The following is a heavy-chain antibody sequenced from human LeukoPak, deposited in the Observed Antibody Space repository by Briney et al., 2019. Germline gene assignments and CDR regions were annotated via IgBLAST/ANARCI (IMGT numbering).Heavy chain of an antibody. CDR2: IRGSGGST. Sequence: GGSLRLSCAASGFTFSSYAMSWVRQAPGKGLEWVSAIRGSGGSTYYADSVKGRFTISRDNSKNTLYLQMNSLRAEDTAVYYCASPEPRYYYDSSGYPYNIWGQGTMVTVSS. V-gene: IGHV3-23*01. CDR3: ASPEPRYYYDSSGYPYNI. CDR1: GFTFSSYA. D-gene: IGHD3-22*01. J-gene: IGHJ3*02.